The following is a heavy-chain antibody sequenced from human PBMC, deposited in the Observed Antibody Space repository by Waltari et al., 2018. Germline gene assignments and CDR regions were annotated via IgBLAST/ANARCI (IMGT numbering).Heavy chain of an antibody. V-gene: IGHV4-34*01. D-gene: IGHD2-2*01. CDR1: GGSFSGYY. Sequence: QVQLQQWGAGLLKPSETLSLTCAVYGGSFSGYYWSWIRQPPGRGLEWIGEINHSGSTNYTPSLKSRVTISVDTSKNQFSLKLSSVTAADTAVYYCARLGYCSSTSCPYYGMDVWGQGTTVTVSS. CDR2: INHSGST. J-gene: IGHJ6*02. CDR3: ARLGYCSSTSCPYYGMDV.